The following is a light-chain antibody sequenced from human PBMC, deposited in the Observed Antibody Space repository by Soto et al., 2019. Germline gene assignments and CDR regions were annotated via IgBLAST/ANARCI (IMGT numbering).Light chain of an antibody. CDR1: QSISSW. CDR2: KAS. CDR3: QQYLSYPIT. V-gene: IGKV1-5*03. J-gene: IGKJ5*01. Sequence: DIPMTQSPSTLSASVGDRVTITCRASQSISSWLAWYQQKPGKAPKSLIYKASSLESGVPSRFSGSGSGTEFTLTISSLQPDDFATYSCQQYLSYPITFGQGTRLEIK.